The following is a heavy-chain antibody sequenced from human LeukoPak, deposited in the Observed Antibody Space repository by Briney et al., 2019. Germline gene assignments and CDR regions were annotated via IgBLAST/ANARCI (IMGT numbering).Heavy chain of an antibody. CDR2: IRYDGSNK. Sequence: GGSLRLSCAASGFTFSSYAMHWVRQAPGKGLEWVAFIRYDGSNKYYADSVKGRFTISRDNSKNTLYLQMNSLRAEDTAVYYCAKAGIYDYVWGSYLVDWGQGILVTVSS. J-gene: IGHJ4*02. D-gene: IGHD3-16*01. CDR3: AKAGIYDYVWGSYLVD. CDR1: GFTFSSYA. V-gene: IGHV3-30*02.